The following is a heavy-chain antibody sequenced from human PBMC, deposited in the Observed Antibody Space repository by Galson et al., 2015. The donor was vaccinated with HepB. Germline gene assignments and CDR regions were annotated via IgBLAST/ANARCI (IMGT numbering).Heavy chain of an antibody. D-gene: IGHD2-2*02. Sequence: SLRLSCAASGFTFSRFTVHWVRQAPGKGLEWVAVISYDGNNKYYADAVKGRFSISRKNSKNTLYLQMNSLRTEDTAVYYCARDLYTFSLSHFDYWGPGTLVTVSS. V-gene: IGHV3-30*04. CDR1: GFTFSRFT. CDR3: ARDLYTFSLSHFDY. CDR2: ISYDGNNK. J-gene: IGHJ4*02.